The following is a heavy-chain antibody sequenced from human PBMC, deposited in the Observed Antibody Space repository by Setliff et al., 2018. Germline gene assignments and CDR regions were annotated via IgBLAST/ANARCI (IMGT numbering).Heavy chain of an antibody. CDR2: ISYSGRT. D-gene: IGHD2-2*01. Sequence: PSETLSLTCAVSGGSISTDPYFWTWIRQHPVKGLEWIGYISYSGRTSYNPSLYSRITVSLDSSKNHFSLRLSSVTAADTAVYYCARGPWTPAVTESFDNWGQGTLVTVSS. V-gene: IGHV4-31*11. J-gene: IGHJ4*02. CDR1: GGSISTDPYF. CDR3: ARGPWTPAVTESFDN.